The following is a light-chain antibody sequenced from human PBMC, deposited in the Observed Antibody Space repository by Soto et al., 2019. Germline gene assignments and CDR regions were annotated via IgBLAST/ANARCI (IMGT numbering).Light chain of an antibody. J-gene: IGLJ3*02. Sequence: QSVLTQPPSVSGAPGQRVTISCTGSSSNIGPGYDVHWYQQLPGTAPKLFIPGNSNRPSGVPDRFSGSKSGTAASLAITGLQVEDEDDYYCKSYDSSLSGSVFGGGTKVTVL. CDR1: SSNIGPGYD. CDR3: KSYDSSLSGSV. V-gene: IGLV1-40*01. CDR2: GNS.